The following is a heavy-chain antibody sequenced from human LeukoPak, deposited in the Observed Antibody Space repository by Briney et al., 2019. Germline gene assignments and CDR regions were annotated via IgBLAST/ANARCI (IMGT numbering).Heavy chain of an antibody. CDR2: ISSSSSTI. J-gene: IGHJ4*02. D-gene: IGHD3-22*01. CDR1: GFTFSFYS. Sequence: GGSLRISCVASGFTFSFYSMNWVRQAPGKGLEWVSYISSSSSTIYYAESVKGRFTISRDNSKNTLYLQMNSLRAEDTAVYYCAKDSYYDSSGYFNYWGQGTLVTVSS. V-gene: IGHV3-48*01. CDR3: AKDSYYDSSGYFNY.